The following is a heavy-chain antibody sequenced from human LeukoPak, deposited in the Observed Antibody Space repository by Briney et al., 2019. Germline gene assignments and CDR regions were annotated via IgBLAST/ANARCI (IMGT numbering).Heavy chain of an antibody. CDR2: IAPGGGIT. V-gene: IGHV1-46*01. CDR3: AGSSHQRNWFDP. J-gene: IGHJ5*02. Sequence: ASVKVSCKASGYTFTRHYIHWVRQAPGQGLEWMGIIAPGGGITRNAQKFQDRVTMSRDSSTSTVYMELSSLTSEDTAVYYCAGSSHQRNWFDPWGQGTLVTVS. D-gene: IGHD3-10*01. CDR1: GYTFTRHY.